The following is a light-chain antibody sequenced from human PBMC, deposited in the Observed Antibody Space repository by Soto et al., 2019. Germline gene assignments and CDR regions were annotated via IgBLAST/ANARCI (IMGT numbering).Light chain of an antibody. CDR2: GDN. Sequence: QPVLTQPPSVSGAPGQRVTISCTGSSSNIGAGFYVQWYQQLPGTAPKLLIYGDNNRPSGVPDRFSGSKSATSASLAITGLQAEDEADYYCQSFDSSLSGWVFGGGTQLTVL. J-gene: IGLJ3*02. CDR1: SSNIGAGFY. V-gene: IGLV1-40*01. CDR3: QSFDSSLSGWV.